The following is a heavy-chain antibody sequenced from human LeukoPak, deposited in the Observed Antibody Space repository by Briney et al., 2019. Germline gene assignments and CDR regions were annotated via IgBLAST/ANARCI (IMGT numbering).Heavy chain of an antibody. J-gene: IGHJ4*02. CDR2: IYYSGST. CDR3: ARASITMVRGVDY. V-gene: IGHV4-59*01. D-gene: IGHD3-10*01. Sequence: PSETLSLTCTVSGGSISSYYWSWIRQPPGKGPEWIGYIYYSGSTNYNPSLKGRVTISVDTSKNQFSLKLSSVTAADTAVYYCARASITMVRGVDYWGQGTLVTVSS. CDR1: GGSISSYY.